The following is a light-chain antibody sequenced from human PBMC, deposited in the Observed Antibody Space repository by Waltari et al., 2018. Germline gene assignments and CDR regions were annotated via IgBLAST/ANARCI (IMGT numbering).Light chain of an antibody. CDR2: DAT. J-gene: IGKJ5*01. Sequence: DIQMTQSPSSLSASVGDRVTLTCHASQDIRKYLNWYQQKPGKAPKLLIYDATDLQTGVPSRFSGGGSGTHFTFTISSLQPEDVGAYYCQQFDELPITFGQGTRL. V-gene: IGKV1-33*01. CDR3: QQFDELPIT. CDR1: QDIRKY.